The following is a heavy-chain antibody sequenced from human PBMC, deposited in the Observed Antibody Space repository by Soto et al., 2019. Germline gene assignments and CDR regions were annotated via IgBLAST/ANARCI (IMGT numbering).Heavy chain of an antibody. D-gene: IGHD2-21*01. CDR1: GGSFSGYY. CDR2: INHSGST. V-gene: IGHV4-34*01. J-gene: IGHJ4*02. Sequence: SETLSLTCAVYGGSFSGYYWSWIRQPPGKGLEWIGEINHSGSTNYNPSLKSRVTISVDTSKNQFSLKLSSVTAADTAVYYCASRDRVVKGMAAPGDYFDYWGQGPLVTVYS. CDR3: ASRDRVVKGMAAPGDYFDY.